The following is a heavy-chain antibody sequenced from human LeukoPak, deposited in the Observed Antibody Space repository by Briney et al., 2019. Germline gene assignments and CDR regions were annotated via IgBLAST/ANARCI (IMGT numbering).Heavy chain of an antibody. V-gene: IGHV3-23*01. J-gene: IGHJ6*04. Sequence: GGSLRLSCAASGFRFSSYAMSWVRQVPGKGLEWVSAISGSGGGTYYADSVKGRFIISRDNSKNMLYLQMNSQRAEDTAVYYCAELGITMIGGVWGKGTTVTISS. CDR2: ISGSGGGT. CDR1: GFRFSSYA. CDR3: AELGITMIGGV. D-gene: IGHD3-10*02.